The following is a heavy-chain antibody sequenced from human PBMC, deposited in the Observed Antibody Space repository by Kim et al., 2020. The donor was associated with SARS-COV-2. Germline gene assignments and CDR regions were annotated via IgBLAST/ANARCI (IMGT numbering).Heavy chain of an antibody. Sequence: ASVKVSCKASGYTFTSYGISWVRQAPGQGLEWMGWISAYNGNTNYAQKLQGRVTMTTDTSTSTAYMELRSLRSDDTAVYYCARALNYYYDSSGYLHFDYWGQGTLVTVSS. J-gene: IGHJ4*02. D-gene: IGHD3-22*01. V-gene: IGHV1-18*01. CDR1: GYTFTSYG. CDR3: ARALNYYYDSSGYLHFDY. CDR2: ISAYNGNT.